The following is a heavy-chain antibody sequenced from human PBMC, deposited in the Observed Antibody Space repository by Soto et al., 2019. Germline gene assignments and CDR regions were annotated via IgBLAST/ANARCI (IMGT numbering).Heavy chain of an antibody. Sequence: PGGSLRLSCAASGFTFSSYGMHWVRQAPGKGLEWVAVIWCDGSNKYYADSVKGRFTISRDNSKNTLYLQMNSLRAEDTAVYYCAKNGGSYYGSGTTYFDYWGQGTLVTVSS. V-gene: IGHV3-33*06. D-gene: IGHD3-10*01. CDR2: IWCDGSNK. CDR3: AKNGGSYYGSGTTYFDY. J-gene: IGHJ4*02. CDR1: GFTFSSYG.